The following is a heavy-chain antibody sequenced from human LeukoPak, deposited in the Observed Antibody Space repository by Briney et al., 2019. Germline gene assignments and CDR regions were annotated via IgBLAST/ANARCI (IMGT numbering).Heavy chain of an antibody. CDR2: IYYSGST. J-gene: IGHJ3*02. Sequence: PSDTLSLTCTVSGGSISSSSYYWGWIRQPPGKGLEWIGSIYYSGSTYYNPSLKSRVTISVDTSKNQFSLKLSSVTAADTAVYYCARRVLLPNAFDIWGQGTMVTVSS. CDR3: ARRVLLPNAFDI. CDR1: GGSISSSSYY. V-gene: IGHV4-39*01. D-gene: IGHD3-10*01.